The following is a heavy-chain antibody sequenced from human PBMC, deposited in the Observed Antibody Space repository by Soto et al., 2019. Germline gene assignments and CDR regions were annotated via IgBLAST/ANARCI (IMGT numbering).Heavy chain of an antibody. CDR3: AGLTTS. CDR1: GFTFSSYG. J-gene: IGHJ5*02. CDR2: ISYDGSNK. V-gene: IGHV3-30*03. Sequence: GGSLRLSCAASGFTFSSYGMHWVRQAPGKGLEWVAVISYDGSNKYYADSVKGRFTISRDNSKNTLYLQMNSLRVEDTAIYYCAGLTTSWGQGALVTVSS.